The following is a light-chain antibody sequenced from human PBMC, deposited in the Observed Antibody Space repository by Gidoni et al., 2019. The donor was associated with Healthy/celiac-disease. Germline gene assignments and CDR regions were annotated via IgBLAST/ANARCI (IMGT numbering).Light chain of an antibody. V-gene: IGKV1-6*01. CDR3: LQDYNYPRT. J-gene: IGKJ1*01. CDR1: QGSRND. CDR2: AAS. Sequence: IQMTQSPSSLSASVGDRVTITCRASQGSRNDLGWYQPKPGKAPTLLIYAASRLQSGVPSRFSGSGAGTDFPLTISSLPPEDFATYYCLQDYNYPRTFGQGTKVEIK.